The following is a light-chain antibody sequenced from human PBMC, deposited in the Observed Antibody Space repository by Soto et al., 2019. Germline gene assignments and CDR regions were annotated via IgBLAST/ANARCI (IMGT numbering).Light chain of an antibody. CDR1: QASRND. Sequence: AIQMTQSPSSLSASVGDRVTISCRASQASRNDLGWYQQKPGKAPNLLLYGASSLESGVPSRFSGSGSGTDFTLTISSLQPEDFATYYCLQDNNSPWTFGQGTKVEI. CDR2: GAS. CDR3: LQDNNSPWT. J-gene: IGKJ1*01. V-gene: IGKV1-6*01.